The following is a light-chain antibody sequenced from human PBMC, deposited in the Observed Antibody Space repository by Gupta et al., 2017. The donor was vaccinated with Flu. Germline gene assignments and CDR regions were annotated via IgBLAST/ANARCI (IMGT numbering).Light chain of an antibody. Sequence: ELTPAPGTLSLSPGERATLSCRASQSSSGSYLVWYQQKPAQAPRLLIYAASRRAAGIADRFSGSESGTDFTLTISRLEPEDFAVYYCHHYCRSPLTFGQGTTVEIK. CDR2: AAS. J-gene: IGKJ1*01. V-gene: IGKV3-20*01. CDR1: QSSSGSY. CDR3: HHYCRSPLT.